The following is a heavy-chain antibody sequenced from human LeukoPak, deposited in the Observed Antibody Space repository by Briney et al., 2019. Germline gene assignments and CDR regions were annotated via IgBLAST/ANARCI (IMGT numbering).Heavy chain of an antibody. D-gene: IGHD6-13*01. V-gene: IGHV3-7*04. J-gene: IGHJ4*02. Sequence: GGSLRLSCAASGFTFSSYWMSWVRQAPGKGLEWVANINQDGSEIYYVDSVKGRFTISRDNAKSSLYLQMNSLRTEDTAIYYCARGKLGQAYWGQGTLVTVSS. CDR3: ARGKLGQAY. CDR2: INQDGSEI. CDR1: GFTFSSYW.